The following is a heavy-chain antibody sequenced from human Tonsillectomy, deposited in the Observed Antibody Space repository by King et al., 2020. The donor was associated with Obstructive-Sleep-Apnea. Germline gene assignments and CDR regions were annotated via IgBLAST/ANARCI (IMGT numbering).Heavy chain of an antibody. Sequence: VQLVESGGGVVQPGRSLRLSCAASGFTFNTYAMHWVRQAPGKGLEWVAVISYDGNNQYFADSVRGRFTISRDNSRNTLYLEMNSLRAEDTAVYYCARDFYDAPSYYYYGVDVWGQGTTVTLSS. CDR1: GFTFNTYA. D-gene: IGHD2/OR15-2a*01. CDR3: ARDFYDAPSYYYYGVDV. CDR2: ISYDGNNQ. J-gene: IGHJ6*02. V-gene: IGHV3-30*04.